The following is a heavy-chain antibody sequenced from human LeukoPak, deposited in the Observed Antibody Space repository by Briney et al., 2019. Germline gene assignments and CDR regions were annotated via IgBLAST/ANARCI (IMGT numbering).Heavy chain of an antibody. CDR1: GGSIKGGGFF. J-gene: IGHJ3*02. Sequence: SQTLSLTCSVSGGSIKGGGFFWNWVRPHPGKGLEWIGHIYYSGSTSYNPSVKSRVTISVDTSKNQFSLKLTSVTAADTAMYYCARDHGRSYNYGSDALDIWGQGTLVIVSA. V-gene: IGHV4-31*03. D-gene: IGHD5-18*01. CDR3: ARDHGRSYNYGSDALDI. CDR2: IYYSGST.